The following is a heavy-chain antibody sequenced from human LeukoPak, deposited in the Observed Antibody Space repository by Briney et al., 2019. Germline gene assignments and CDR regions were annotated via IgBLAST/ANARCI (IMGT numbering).Heavy chain of an antibody. CDR3: ARRIEYYYYMDV. CDR2: ISSSSSYI. J-gene: IGHJ6*03. Sequence: GGSLRPSCAASGFTFSSYSMNWVRQAPGKGLEWVSSISSSSSYIYYADSVKGRFTISRDNAKNSLYLQMNSLRAEDTAVYYCARRIEYYYYMDVWGKGTTVTVSS. CDR1: GFTFSSYS. V-gene: IGHV3-21*01. D-gene: IGHD2-15*01.